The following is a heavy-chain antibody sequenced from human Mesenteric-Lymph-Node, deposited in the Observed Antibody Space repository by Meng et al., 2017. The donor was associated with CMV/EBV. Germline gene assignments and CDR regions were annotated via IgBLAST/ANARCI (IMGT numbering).Heavy chain of an antibody. Sequence: SGSTLGGYGINWVRQAPGQGLDWMGEIVPTLITPYYAQEFQGRVSITADESTSTAYLELSSLTSENTAVYYCTKGGEQLVPLAYSGYWGQGTLVTVSS. J-gene: IGHJ4*02. CDR3: TKGGEQLVPLAYSGY. V-gene: IGHV1-69*01. CDR2: IVPTLITP. CDR1: GSTLGGYG. D-gene: IGHD6-13*01.